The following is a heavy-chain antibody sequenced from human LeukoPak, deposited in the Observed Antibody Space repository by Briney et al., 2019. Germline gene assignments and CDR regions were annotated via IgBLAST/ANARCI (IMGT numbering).Heavy chain of an antibody. D-gene: IGHD3-22*01. Sequence: GGSLRLSCAASSGFTVSSNYMSWVRQAPGKGLEWVSIIYSDGKTYYADSVKGQFTISRDNSWNTLHLQMNSLRVEDTAVYYCARNYHDSSGYSDYYFYYMDVWGKGTTVTISS. V-gene: IGHV3-53*01. CDR2: IYSDGKT. J-gene: IGHJ6*03. CDR3: ARNYHDSSGYSDYYFYYMDV. CDR1: GFTVSSNY.